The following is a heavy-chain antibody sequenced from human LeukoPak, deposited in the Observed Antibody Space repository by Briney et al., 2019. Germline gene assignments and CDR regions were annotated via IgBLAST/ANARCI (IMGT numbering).Heavy chain of an antibody. Sequence: EGSLRLSCSASGLTVTNAWMNWVRQAPGKGLEWVGRIKSKADGETIDYAAPVKGRFTFSRDDSKNMLYLQMNSLKSEDTAVYYCSTLTSRGLSDSWGQGTLVTVSS. CDR1: GLTVTNAW. CDR2: IKSKADGETI. CDR3: STLTSRGLSDS. J-gene: IGHJ4*02. V-gene: IGHV3-15*07. D-gene: IGHD1-20*01.